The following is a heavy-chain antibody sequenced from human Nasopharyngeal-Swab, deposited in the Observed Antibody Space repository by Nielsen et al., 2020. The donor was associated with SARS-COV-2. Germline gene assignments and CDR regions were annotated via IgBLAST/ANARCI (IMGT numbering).Heavy chain of an antibody. J-gene: IGHJ4*02. D-gene: IGHD6-19*01. CDR1: GFNFDDYS. V-gene: IGHV3-43*01. CDR2: INWDGSST. CDR3: AKDFGSGWAGFDY. Sequence: GESLKISCAASGFNFDDYSMHWVRQVPGKGLEWVSLINWDGSSTYYADSVKGRFTISRANSEGSLHLQMSSLKTEDTAFYYCAKDFGSGWAGFDYWGQGTLVTVSS.